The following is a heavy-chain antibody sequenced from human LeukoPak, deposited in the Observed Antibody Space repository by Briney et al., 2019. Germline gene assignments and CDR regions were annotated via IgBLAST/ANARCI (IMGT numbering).Heavy chain of an antibody. D-gene: IGHD5-18*01. J-gene: IGHJ3*02. CDR1: GFTFDDYG. V-gene: IGHV3-20*04. CDR3: ARASGYSIGGSFDI. Sequence: GGSLRLSCAASGFTFDDYGTSWVRQAPGKGLEWVSGINWNGGSTGYADSVKGRFTISRDNAKNSLYLQMDSLRAEDTAFFYCARASGYSIGGSFDIWGQGTMVTVSS. CDR2: INWNGGST.